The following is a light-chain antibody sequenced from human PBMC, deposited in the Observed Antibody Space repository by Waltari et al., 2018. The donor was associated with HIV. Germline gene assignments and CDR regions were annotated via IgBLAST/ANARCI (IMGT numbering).Light chain of an antibody. Sequence: EMVMTQSPATLSVSPGERANLSCRASQSVSSNLPWYQQKPGQAPRLLIYDASTRATGIPARFSGSGSGTEFTLTISSLQSEDSAVYYCQQYNNWYTFAQGTKLEIK. CDR2: DAS. CDR3: QQYNNWYT. V-gene: IGKV3D-15*01. CDR1: QSVSSN. J-gene: IGKJ2*01.